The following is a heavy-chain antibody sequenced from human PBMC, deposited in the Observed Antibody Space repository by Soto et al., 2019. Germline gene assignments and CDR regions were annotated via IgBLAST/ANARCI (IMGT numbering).Heavy chain of an antibody. CDR2: IGTAGDT. Sequence: GSLRLSCAASGFTFSSYDMHWVRQATGKGLEWVSAIGTAGDTYYPGSVKGRFTTSRENAKNSLYLQMNSLRAGDTAVYYCARGSTGYYFDYWGQGTLVTVYS. V-gene: IGHV3-13*01. J-gene: IGHJ4*02. CDR1: GFTFSSYD. CDR3: ARGSTGYYFDY.